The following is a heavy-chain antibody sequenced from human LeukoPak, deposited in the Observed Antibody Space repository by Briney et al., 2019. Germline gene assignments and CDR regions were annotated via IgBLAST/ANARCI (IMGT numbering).Heavy chain of an antibody. CDR2: IYYSGST. CDR1: GGSISSGGYY. D-gene: IGHD3-9*01. J-gene: IGHJ3*02. Sequence: KSSETLSLTCTVSGGSISSGGYYWSWIRQHPGKGLEWIGYIYYSGSTYYNPSLKSRVTISVDTSKNQFSLKLSSVTAADTAVYYCARGDFDCLLSLWDAFDIWGQGTMVTVSS. V-gene: IGHV4-31*03. CDR3: ARGDFDCLLSLWDAFDI.